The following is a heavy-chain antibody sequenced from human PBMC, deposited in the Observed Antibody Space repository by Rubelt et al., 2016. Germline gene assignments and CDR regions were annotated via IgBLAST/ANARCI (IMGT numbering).Heavy chain of an antibody. D-gene: IGHD3-22*01. Sequence: LKSRVTISVDTSKNQFSLKLSSVTAADTAVYYCARKWGYVSSGRGRYWYFDLWGRGTLVTVSS. V-gene: IGHV4-39*01. CDR3: ARKWGYVSSGRGRYWYFDL. J-gene: IGHJ2*01.